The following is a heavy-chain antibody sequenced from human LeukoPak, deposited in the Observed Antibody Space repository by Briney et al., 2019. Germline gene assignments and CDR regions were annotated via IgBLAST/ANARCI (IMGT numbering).Heavy chain of an antibody. CDR1: GGSISSSSYY. CDR3: ASQLIAARPDEDGAIDY. J-gene: IGHJ4*02. CDR2: IYYSGST. D-gene: IGHD6-6*01. Sequence: SETLSLTCTVSGGSISSSSYYWGWIRQPPGKGLEWLGSIYYSGSTYYNPSLKSRVTISVDTSKNQFSLKLSSVTAADTAVYYCASQLIAARPDEDGAIDYWGQGTLVTVSS. V-gene: IGHV4-39*01.